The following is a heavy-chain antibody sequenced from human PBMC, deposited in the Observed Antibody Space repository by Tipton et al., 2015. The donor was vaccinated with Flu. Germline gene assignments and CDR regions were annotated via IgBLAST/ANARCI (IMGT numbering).Heavy chain of an antibody. Sequence: TLSLTCAVSGYSISSGYYWGWIRQPPGKGLEWIGSIYHSGSPYYNPSLKSRVTISVDTSKNQFSLKLSSVTAADTAVYYCARHVNWGSGYDHCGQGTLVTVSS. CDR1: GYSISSGYY. CDR3: ARHVNWGSGYDH. D-gene: IGHD7-27*01. CDR2: IYHSGSP. V-gene: IGHV4-38-2*01. J-gene: IGHJ4*02.